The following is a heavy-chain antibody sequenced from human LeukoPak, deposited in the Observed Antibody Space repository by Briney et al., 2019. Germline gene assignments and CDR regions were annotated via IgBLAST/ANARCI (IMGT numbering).Heavy chain of an antibody. D-gene: IGHD3-22*01. Sequence: GGSLRLSCAASGFTFGSHWMHWVRQAPRKGLVWVSRINRDVSTTDYADSVKGRFTISRDNSKNTLYLQMNSLRAEDTALYYCAKDNNYNNSGGYYYFAYWGQGTLVTVSS. J-gene: IGHJ4*02. CDR1: GFTFGSHW. CDR2: INRDVSTT. CDR3: AKDNNYNNSGGYYYFAY. V-gene: IGHV3-74*01.